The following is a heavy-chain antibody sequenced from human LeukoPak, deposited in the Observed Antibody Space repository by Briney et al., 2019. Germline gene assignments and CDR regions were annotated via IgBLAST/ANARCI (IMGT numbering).Heavy chain of an antibody. D-gene: IGHD3-10*01. Sequence: GGSLRLSCAASGFTFSSYGMHWVRQAPGKGLEWVAVISYDGSNKYYADSVKGRFTISRDNSKNTLYLQMNSLRAEDTAVYYCVSSYGSGSHYHYSMDAWGQGTTVTVSS. J-gene: IGHJ6*02. CDR1: GFTFSSYG. V-gene: IGHV3-30*03. CDR2: ISYDGSNK. CDR3: VSSYGSGSHYHYSMDA.